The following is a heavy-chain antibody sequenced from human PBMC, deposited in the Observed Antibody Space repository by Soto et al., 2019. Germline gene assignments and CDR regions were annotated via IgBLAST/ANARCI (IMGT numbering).Heavy chain of an antibody. D-gene: IGHD2-15*01. CDR1: GVSISSYY. J-gene: IGHJ4*02. CDR3: ESHNPQYIKYHLGYSFSA. Sequence: SETLSLTCTVSGVSISSYYWSWIRQPPGKRLEWIGFIYYSGSTNYNPSLKSRVTISVDTSKSQFSLKLTSVTAADTAVYYCESHNPQYIKYHLGYSFSAGGRGPLLTLSS. V-gene: IGHV4-59*08. CDR2: IYYSGST.